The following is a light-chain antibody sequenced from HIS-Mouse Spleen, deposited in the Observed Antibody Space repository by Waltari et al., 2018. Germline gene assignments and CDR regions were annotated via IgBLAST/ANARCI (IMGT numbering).Light chain of an antibody. CDR1: QSVSSSY. CDR2: GAS. CDR3: QQYGSSPPYT. V-gene: IGKV3-20*01. J-gene: IGKJ2*01. Sequence: IVLTLSPGTLSLSPGERATLSCRASQSVSSSYLAWYQQKPGQAPRLLIYGASSRATGIPDRFGGSGSGTDFTLTISRLEPEDFAVYYCQQYGSSPPYTFGQGTKLGIK.